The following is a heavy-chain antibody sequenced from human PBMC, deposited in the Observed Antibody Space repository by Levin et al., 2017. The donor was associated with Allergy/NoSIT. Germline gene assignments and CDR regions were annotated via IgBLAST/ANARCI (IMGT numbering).Heavy chain of an antibody. CDR2: IYFSGTT. CDR1: GGSISSYY. J-gene: IGHJ5*02. V-gene: IGHV4-59*01. D-gene: IGHD6-6*01. Sequence: ESLKISCTVSGGSISSYYWSWIRQPPGKGLEYIGFIYFSGTTNYSPSLKSRVTMPVDTSKNQFSLKLTSVTAADTAVYYCAREIGQLGWFDPWGQGTLVTVSS. CDR3: AREIGQLGWFDP.